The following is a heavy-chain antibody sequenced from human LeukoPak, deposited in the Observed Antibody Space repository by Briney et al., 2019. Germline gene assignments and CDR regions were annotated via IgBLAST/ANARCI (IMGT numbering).Heavy chain of an antibody. CDR2: INHSGST. D-gene: IGHD6-13*01. J-gene: IGHJ5*02. Sequence: PSETLSLTCAVYGGSFSGYYWSWIRQPPGKGLEWIGEINHSGSTNYNPSLKSRVTISVDTSKNQSSLKLSSVTAADTAVYYCARAGYSSSYNWFDPWGQGTLVTVSS. CDR1: GGSFSGYY. CDR3: ARAGYSSSYNWFDP. V-gene: IGHV4-34*01.